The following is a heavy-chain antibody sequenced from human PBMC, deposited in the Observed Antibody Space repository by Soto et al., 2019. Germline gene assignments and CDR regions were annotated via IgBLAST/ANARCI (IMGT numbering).Heavy chain of an antibody. CDR2: IIPIFGTA. D-gene: IGHD1-7*01. J-gene: IGHJ6*02. CDR1: GGTFSSYA. V-gene: IGHV1-69*12. Sequence: QVQLVQSGAEVKKPGSSVKVSCKASGGTFSSYAISWVRQAPGQGLEWMGGIIPIFGTANYAQKFQGRVTITADESTSTAYMELSSLRSEDTAVYYCARAGTKVTGTTSVSYYCYGMDVWGQGTTVTVSS. CDR3: ARAGTKVTGTTSVSYYCYGMDV.